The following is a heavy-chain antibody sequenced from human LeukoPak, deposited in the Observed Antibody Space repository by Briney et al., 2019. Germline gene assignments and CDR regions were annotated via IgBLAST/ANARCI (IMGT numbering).Heavy chain of an antibody. V-gene: IGHV3-23*01. CDR1: GFTFSSYA. Sequence: GGSLRLSCAASGFTFSSYAMSWVRQAPGKGLKWVSAISGSGGSTYYADSVKGRFTISRDNSKNTLYLQMNSLRAEDTAVYYCAKSFGCSGGSCYSDAFDIWGQGTMVTVSS. D-gene: IGHD2-15*01. J-gene: IGHJ3*02. CDR2: ISGSGGST. CDR3: AKSFGCSGGSCYSDAFDI.